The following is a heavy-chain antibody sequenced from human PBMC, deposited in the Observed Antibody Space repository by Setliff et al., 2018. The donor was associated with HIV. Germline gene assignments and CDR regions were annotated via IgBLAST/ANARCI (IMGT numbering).Heavy chain of an antibody. V-gene: IGHV3-20*04. CDR1: GFTFSNAW. Sequence: GGSLRLSCAASGFTFSNAWMNWVRQAPGKGLEWVSGINWNGAITDYADSVKGRFTISRDNAKNSLHLQMNSLRAEDAAFYYCAREAYDVLTPHAHIDYWGQGVLVTVSS. CDR3: AREAYDVLTPHAHIDY. D-gene: IGHD3-9*01. CDR2: INWNGAIT. J-gene: IGHJ4*02.